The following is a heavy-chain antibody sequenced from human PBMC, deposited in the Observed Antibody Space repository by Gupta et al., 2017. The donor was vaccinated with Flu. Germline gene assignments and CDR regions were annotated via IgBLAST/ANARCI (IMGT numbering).Heavy chain of an antibody. J-gene: IGHJ4*02. CDR3: ASYYYDSSDTHF. CDR2: ISGSGSTI. V-gene: IGHV3-48*04. D-gene: IGHD3-22*01. CDR1: TFRDFG. Sequence: TFRDFGMNWVRQVPGKGLEWVSYISGSGSTICYADSVKGRFTISRDNAENSLFLQMNTLRAEDTAVYYCASYYYDSSDTHFWGQGTLVTVSS.